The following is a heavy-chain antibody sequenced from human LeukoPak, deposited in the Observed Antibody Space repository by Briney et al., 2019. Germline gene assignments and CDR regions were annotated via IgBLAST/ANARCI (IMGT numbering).Heavy chain of an antibody. D-gene: IGHD5-18*01. CDR3: ARASGNNYGRFDS. V-gene: IGHV3-23*01. Sequence: PGGSLRLSCAASGFTFSNYAMSWVRQAPGKGLEWVSGISGSDGTTYYADSVKGRFTISRDNAKNTLYLQMNSLRVEDTAVYYCARASGNNYGRFDSWGQGTLVTVSS. J-gene: IGHJ4*02. CDR1: GFTFSNYA. CDR2: ISGSDGTT.